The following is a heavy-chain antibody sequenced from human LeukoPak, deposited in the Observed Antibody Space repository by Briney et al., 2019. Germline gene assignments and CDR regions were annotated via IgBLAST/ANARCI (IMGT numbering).Heavy chain of an antibody. CDR1: GGSFSGYY. Sequence: SETLSLTCAVYGGSFSGYYWSWIRQPPGKGLEWIGEINHSGSTNYNPSLKSRVTISVDTSKNQFSPKLSSVTAADTAVYYCARGDIVVVPAAISRWFDPWGQGTLVTVSS. CDR3: ARGDIVVVPAAISRWFDP. J-gene: IGHJ5*02. CDR2: INHSGST. D-gene: IGHD2-2*01. V-gene: IGHV4-34*01.